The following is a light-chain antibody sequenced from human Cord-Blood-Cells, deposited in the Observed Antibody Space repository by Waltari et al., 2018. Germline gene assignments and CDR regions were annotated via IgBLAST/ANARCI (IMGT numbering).Light chain of an antibody. J-gene: IGLJ1*01. CDR1: SRDVGVYNY. Sequence: QSALTQPRTVSGPPGQYVTISCPGTSRDVGVYNYVSWYHQHPGKAPKLMIYDVSKRPSGVPDRFSGSKSGNTASLTISGLQAEDEADYYCCSYAGSYTYVFGTGTKVTVL. V-gene: IGLV2-11*01. CDR2: DVS. CDR3: CSYAGSYTYV.